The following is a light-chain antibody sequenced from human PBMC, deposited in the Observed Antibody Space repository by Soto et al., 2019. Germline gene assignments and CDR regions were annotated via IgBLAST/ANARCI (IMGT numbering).Light chain of an antibody. Sequence: QPVLTQPASVSGSPGQSITISCTGTSSDVGSYNLVSWYQQHPGKAPKLMIYEGSKRPSGASNRFSGSKSGNTASLTISGLQAEDEADYYCCAYAGSSTPVVFGGGTKLTVL. CDR3: CAYAGSSTPVV. V-gene: IGLV2-23*01. CDR2: EGS. J-gene: IGLJ2*01. CDR1: SSDVGSYNL.